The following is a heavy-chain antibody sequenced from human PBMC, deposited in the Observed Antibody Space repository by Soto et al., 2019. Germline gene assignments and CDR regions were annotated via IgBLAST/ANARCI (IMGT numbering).Heavy chain of an antibody. V-gene: IGHV3-23*01. D-gene: IGHD4-17*01. Sequence: EVQLLESGGGLVQVGGSLRLSCAASGFTFSNYAMYWVRQAPGKGLEWVSAVSAGGGHSFYADSVKGRFTLSRDNPRNTLSLHMNSLRADGTAVYYCTKDFRKYGDFNWFDSWGQGALVTVSS. J-gene: IGHJ5*01. CDR3: TKDFRKYGDFNWFDS. CDR1: GFTFSNYA. CDR2: VSAGGGHS.